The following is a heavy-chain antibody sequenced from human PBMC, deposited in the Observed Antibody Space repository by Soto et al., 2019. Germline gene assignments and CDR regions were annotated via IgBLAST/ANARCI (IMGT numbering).Heavy chain of an antibody. Sequence: PGGSLRLSCAASGFTFGSYSMNWVRQAPGKGLEWVSYIASSSHNIYYADSVKGRFTISRDNAKNSLYLQMNSLRAEDTAVYYCARDWSYSFDYWGQGTLVTVSS. CDR3: ARDWSYSFDY. D-gene: IGHD4-4*01. CDR2: IASSSHNI. J-gene: IGHJ4*02. CDR1: GFTFGSYS. V-gene: IGHV3-48*01.